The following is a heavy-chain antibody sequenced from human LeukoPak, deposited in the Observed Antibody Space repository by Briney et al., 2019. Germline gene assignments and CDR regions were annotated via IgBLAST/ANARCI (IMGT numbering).Heavy chain of an antibody. Sequence: PSETLSLTCTDSGGSISSYYWSWIRQPPGKGLEWIGYIYYSGSTNYNPSLKSRVTMSVDTSKNQFSLKVNSVTAADTAVYFCARNGYTYGRVYFDYWGQGTLVTVSS. CDR3: ARNGYTYGRVYFDY. V-gene: IGHV4-59*12. J-gene: IGHJ4*02. D-gene: IGHD5-18*01. CDR1: GGSISSYY. CDR2: IYYSGST.